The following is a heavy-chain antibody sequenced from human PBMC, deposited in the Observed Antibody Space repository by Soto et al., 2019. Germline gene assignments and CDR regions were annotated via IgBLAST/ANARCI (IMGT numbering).Heavy chain of an antibody. J-gene: IGHJ4*02. CDR1: GYTFTSYG. CDR3: ASGHHCSSTSCYQFPLDY. CDR2: ISAYNGNT. V-gene: IGHV1-18*01. D-gene: IGHD2-2*01. Sequence: QVQLVQSGAEVKKPGASVKVSCKASGYTFTSYGISWVRQAPGQGLEWMGWISAYNGNTNYAQKLQGRGTMTTDTSTSTAYMELRSLRSDDTAVYYCASGHHCSSTSCYQFPLDYWGQGTLVTVSS.